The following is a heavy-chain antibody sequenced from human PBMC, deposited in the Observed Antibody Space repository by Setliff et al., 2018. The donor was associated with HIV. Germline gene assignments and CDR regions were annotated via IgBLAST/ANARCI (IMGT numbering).Heavy chain of an antibody. CDR2: IYWNNDK. CDR3: AHTTSFDFWTPGPMDV. CDR1: GFSLITSGVG. Sequence: SGPTLVNPTQTLSLTCTFSGFSLITSGVGVGWIRQPPGKALEWLALIYWNNDKRYSPSLKSRLTIRKDASKNQVVLTMTKMDPVDTGTYYCAHTTSFDFWTPGPMDVWGKGTTVTVSS. D-gene: IGHD3-3*01. V-gene: IGHV2-5*01. J-gene: IGHJ6*03.